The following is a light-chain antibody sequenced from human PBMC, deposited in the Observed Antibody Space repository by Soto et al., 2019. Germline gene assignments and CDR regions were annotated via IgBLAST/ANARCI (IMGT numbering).Light chain of an antibody. CDR3: QQYNNWLPLT. CDR2: GAS. Sequence: EVVMTQSPATLSVSPGERATLFCRASQSVSSDLAWYQQKPGQAPRLVIYGASTRATGIPARFSGSGSGTEFTLTISGLKSEDFAVYYCQQYNNWLPLTFGGGTKVDIK. V-gene: IGKV3-15*01. CDR1: QSVSSD. J-gene: IGKJ4*01.